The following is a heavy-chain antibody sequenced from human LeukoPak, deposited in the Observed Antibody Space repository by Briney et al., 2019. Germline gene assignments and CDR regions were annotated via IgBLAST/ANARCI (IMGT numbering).Heavy chain of an antibody. CDR1: GFTFSSYS. CDR3: ARDGYGNNYMDV. D-gene: IGHD1/OR15-1a*01. J-gene: IGHJ6*03. CDR2: ISSSSSYI. Sequence: GGSLRLSCAASGFTFSSYSMNWVRQAPGKGLEWVSSISSSSSYIYYADSVKGRFTISRDNAKNSLYLQMNSLRAEDTAVYYCARDGYGNNYMDVWGKGTTVTVSS. V-gene: IGHV3-21*04.